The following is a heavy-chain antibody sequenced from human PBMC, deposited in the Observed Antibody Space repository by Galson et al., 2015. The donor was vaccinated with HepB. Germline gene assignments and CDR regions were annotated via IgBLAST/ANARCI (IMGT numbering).Heavy chain of an antibody. V-gene: IGHV3-7*03. CDR2: IKQDGGEK. Sequence: SLRLSCAASGFTFSSYWMSWVRQAPGKGLEWVANIKQDGGEKYYVDSVKGRFTISRDNAKNSLYLQMNSLRAEDTAVYYCARRVRYYGSGNIEGWFDPWGQGTLVTVSS. CDR3: ARRVRYYGSGNIEGWFDP. D-gene: IGHD3-10*01. CDR1: GFTFSSYW. J-gene: IGHJ5*02.